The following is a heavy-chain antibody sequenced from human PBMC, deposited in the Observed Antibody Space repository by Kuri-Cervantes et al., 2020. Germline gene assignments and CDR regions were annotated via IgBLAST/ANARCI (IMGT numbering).Heavy chain of an antibody. CDR2: IYYSGST. Sequence: GSLRLSCTVSGGSISSYYWSWIRQPPGKGLEWIGYIYYSGSTNYNPSLKSRVTISVDRSKNQFSLKLSSVTAADTAVYYCARAPGDYGLEGNNWFDPWGQGTLVTVSS. V-gene: IGHV4-59*12. J-gene: IGHJ5*02. CDR3: ARAPGDYGLEGNNWFDP. D-gene: IGHD4-17*01. CDR1: GGSISSYY.